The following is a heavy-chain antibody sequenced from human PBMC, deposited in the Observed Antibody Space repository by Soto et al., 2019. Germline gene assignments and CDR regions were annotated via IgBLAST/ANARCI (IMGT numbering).Heavy chain of an antibody. D-gene: IGHD3-22*01. CDR1: GGTFSSYA. J-gene: IGHJ3*02. Sequence: SVKVSCKASGGTFSSYAISWVRQAPGQGLEWMGGIIPIFGTANYAQKFQGRVTITADESTSTAYMELSSLRSEDTAVYYCARDRSRYYDSSGYQFDAFDIWGQGTMVTVS. V-gene: IGHV1-69*13. CDR2: IIPIFGTA. CDR3: ARDRSRYYDSSGYQFDAFDI.